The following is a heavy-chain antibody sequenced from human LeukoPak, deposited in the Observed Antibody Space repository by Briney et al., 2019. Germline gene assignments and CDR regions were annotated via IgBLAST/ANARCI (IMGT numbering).Heavy chain of an antibody. V-gene: IGHV1-58*01. CDR3: ASLACGGDCPLDS. J-gene: IGHJ4*02. CDR1: GFSFATST. Sequence: ASVKVSCKTSGFSFATSTVQWVRQARGQRLEWIGCIVVGTGNTDYAQTFQRRVTITSDVSTRASYLELSSLRSEDTAVYYCASLACGGDCPLDSWGQGTLVTVSS. D-gene: IGHD2-21*01. CDR2: IVVGTGNT.